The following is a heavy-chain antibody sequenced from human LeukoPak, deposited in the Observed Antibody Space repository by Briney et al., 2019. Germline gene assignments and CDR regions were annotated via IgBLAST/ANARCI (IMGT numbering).Heavy chain of an antibody. J-gene: IGHJ3*02. CDR3: ATDSFSISSISLPGADAFDI. CDR2: IDQDGSAK. CDR1: GFTFSNYW. V-gene: IGHV3-7*01. Sequence: SGGSLRLSCGASGFTFSNYWMTWVRQAPRKGLEWVANIDQDGSAKYYVGFVKGRFTISTDNAKKSLYLQMNSLRVDDTAVYHCATDSFSISSISLPGADAFDIWGQGTMVTVSS. D-gene: IGHD3-3*02.